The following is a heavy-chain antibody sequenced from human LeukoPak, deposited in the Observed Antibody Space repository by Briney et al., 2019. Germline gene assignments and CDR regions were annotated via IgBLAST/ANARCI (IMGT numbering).Heavy chain of an antibody. D-gene: IGHD1-26*01. CDR3: AKDRGVGATMGSDY. V-gene: IGHV3-33*06. Sequence: GRSLRLSCAASGFAFSTYGIHWVRQAPGKGLGWGTVIWFDGSHKFYADSVKGRFTISRDNSKNTLYLQMNSLRVEDTAVYYCAKDRGVGATMGSDYWGQGTLVTVSS. CDR2: IWFDGSHK. J-gene: IGHJ4*02. CDR1: GFAFSTYG.